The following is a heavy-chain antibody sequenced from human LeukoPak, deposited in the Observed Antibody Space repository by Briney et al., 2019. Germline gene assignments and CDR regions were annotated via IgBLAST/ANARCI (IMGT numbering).Heavy chain of an antibody. J-gene: IGHJ6*02. CDR2: ISPSGGST. D-gene: IGHD2-21*02. CDR1: GYTFSRYY. Sequence: GASVKVSCKASGYTFSRYYMHWVRQAPGQGLEWMGIISPSGGSTTYAQKFQGRVTMTRDTSTSTVYMELSSLRSDDTAVYYCARVTCTGGDCYYYYGLDVWGQGTTVTVSS. CDR3: ARVTCTGGDCYYYYGLDV. V-gene: IGHV1-46*01.